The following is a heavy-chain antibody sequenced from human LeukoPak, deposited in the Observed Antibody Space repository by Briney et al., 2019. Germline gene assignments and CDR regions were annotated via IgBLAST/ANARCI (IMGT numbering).Heavy chain of an antibody. CDR1: GGSISSGSYY. J-gene: IGHJ3*02. CDR2: IYTSGST. D-gene: IGHD6-19*01. Sequence: SETLSLTCTVSGGSISSGSYYWSWIRQPAGKGLEWIGRIYTSGSTNYNPSLKSRVTISVDTSKNQFSLKLSSVTAADTAVYYCARGVAASSGWYPDAFDIWGQGTMVTVSS. V-gene: IGHV4-61*02. CDR3: ARGVAASSGWYPDAFDI.